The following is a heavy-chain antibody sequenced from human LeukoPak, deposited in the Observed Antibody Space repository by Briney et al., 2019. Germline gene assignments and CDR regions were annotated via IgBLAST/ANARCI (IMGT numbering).Heavy chain of an antibody. D-gene: IGHD6-19*01. CDR2: IYTSGST. CDR3: ARVVAVAAPIDY. Sequence: SETLSLTCTVSGGSISSYYWSWIRQPAGKGLGWIGRIYTSGSTNYNPSLKSRVTISVDKSKNQFSLKLSSVTAADTAVYYCARVVAVAAPIDYWGQGTLVTVSS. CDR1: GGSISSYY. J-gene: IGHJ4*02. V-gene: IGHV4-4*07.